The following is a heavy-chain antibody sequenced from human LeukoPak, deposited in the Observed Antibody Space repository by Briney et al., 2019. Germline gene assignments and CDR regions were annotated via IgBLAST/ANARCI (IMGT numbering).Heavy chain of an antibody. CDR1: GFTFSDYG. J-gene: IGHJ4*02. CDR2: IWYDGSNK. V-gene: IGHV3-30*02. CDR3: AKGPLRGTAAAIDY. Sequence: GGSLRLSCTASGFTFSDYGMHWVRQPPGKGLEWVAIIWYDGSNKKYEDSVKGRFTISRDISTDTLWLQMDSLRTEDTAVYYCAKGPLRGTAAAIDYWGQGTLVTVSS. D-gene: IGHD2-2*01.